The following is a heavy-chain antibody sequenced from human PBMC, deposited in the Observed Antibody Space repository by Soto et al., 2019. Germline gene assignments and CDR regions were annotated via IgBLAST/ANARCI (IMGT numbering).Heavy chain of an antibody. Sequence: GASVKVSCKASGYTFTSYGISWVRQAPGQGLEWMGWISAYNGNTNYAQKLQGRVTMTTDTSTSTAYMELRSLRSDDAAVYYCARDKGYDILTSYSSVYYYYGMDVWGQGTTVTVSS. CDR3: ARDKGYDILTSYSSVYYYYGMDV. CDR1: GYTFTSYG. CDR2: ISAYNGNT. D-gene: IGHD3-9*01. V-gene: IGHV1-18*01. J-gene: IGHJ6*02.